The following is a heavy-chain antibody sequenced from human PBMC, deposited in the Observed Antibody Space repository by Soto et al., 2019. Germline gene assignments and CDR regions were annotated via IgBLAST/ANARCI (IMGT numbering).Heavy chain of an antibody. Sequence: EVQLVESGGGLVQPGGSLRLSCAASGFTFSSYWMSWVRQAPGKGLEWVANIKQDGSEKYYVESVKGRFTISRDNAKNSLYLQMNSLRAEDTAVYYCARDRRTVTTSGYFDYWGQGTLVTVSS. D-gene: IGHD4-17*01. CDR3: ARDRRTVTTSGYFDY. CDR1: GFTFSSYW. CDR2: IKQDGSEK. V-gene: IGHV3-7*01. J-gene: IGHJ4*02.